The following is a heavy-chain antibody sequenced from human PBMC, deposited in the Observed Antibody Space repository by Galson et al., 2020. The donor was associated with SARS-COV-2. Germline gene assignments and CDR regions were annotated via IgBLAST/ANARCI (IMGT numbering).Heavy chain of an antibody. CDR2: IKSKTYGGTT. V-gene: IGHV3-15*01. D-gene: IGHD3-9*01. CDR1: GITFRNAW. J-gene: IGHJ4*02. CDR3: TTGLRDFDWLLFDY. Sequence: GESLKIPCAASGITFRNAWKSWVRQAPGKGPELVGRIKSKTYGGTTDNAAPVQGRHINLRDESKNTLYLQMNSLKTEDTAVYYCTTGLRDFDWLLFDYWGQGTLVTVFS.